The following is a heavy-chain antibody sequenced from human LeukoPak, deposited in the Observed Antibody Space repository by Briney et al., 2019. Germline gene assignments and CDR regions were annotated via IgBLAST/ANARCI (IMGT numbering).Heavy chain of an antibody. CDR2: IIPIFGTA. CDR3: AQTTPLKRLSGYYKA. CDR1: GGTFSSYA. D-gene: IGHD3-3*01. V-gene: IGHV1-69*05. Sequence: SVKVSWKASGGTFSSYAISWVRQAPGQGLEWMGRIIPIFGTANYAQKFQGRVTITTDESTSTAYMELSSLRSEDTAVYYCAQTTPLKRLSGYYKAWGQGTLVTVSS. J-gene: IGHJ4*02.